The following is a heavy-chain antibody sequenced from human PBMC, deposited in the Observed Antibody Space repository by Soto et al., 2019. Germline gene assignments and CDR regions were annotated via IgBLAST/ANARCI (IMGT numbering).Heavy chain of an antibody. V-gene: IGHV4-34*01. D-gene: IGHD3-9*01. Sequence: PSDSLSLTYSITGRPFSCYSWSGNRQPPGPGLEWIGEINHSGTTDYNSSLKSRVTISVDTSNNQFSLRLSSVTAADTAVYYCAGYFDWLSFAFDIWGQGTVVTVSS. CDR2: INHSGTT. CDR3: AGYFDWLSFAFDI. J-gene: IGHJ3*02. CDR1: GRPFSCYS.